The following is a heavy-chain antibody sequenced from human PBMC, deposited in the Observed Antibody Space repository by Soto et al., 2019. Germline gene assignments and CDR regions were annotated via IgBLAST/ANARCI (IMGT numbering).Heavy chain of an antibody. D-gene: IGHD1-1*01. CDR2: ISYDGNVA. Sequence: QVQLVESGGGVVQPGRSVRLSCAASGLTFSNYGMHWVRQAPGKGLEWVIVISYDGNVAYYADSEKGRFTISRDKSKNTLYLQMKSLRTGDAAMYYCAKEGAITNWYFDYWGQGTLVTVSS. V-gene: IGHV3-30*18. CDR1: GLTFSNYG. J-gene: IGHJ4*02. CDR3: AKEGAITNWYFDY.